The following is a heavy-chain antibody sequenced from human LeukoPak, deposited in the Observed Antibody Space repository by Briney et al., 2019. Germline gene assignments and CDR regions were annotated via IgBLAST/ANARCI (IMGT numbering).Heavy chain of an antibody. Sequence: GGSLRLSCAASGFTFDRHTMHWVHQPPGKGPEWVSLIGWDGTNIDYADSVKGRFTISRDNSKNFVYLQMHSLRTEDTALYYCTKDMEWGMDVWGQGTTVIVSS. CDR2: IGWDGTNI. D-gene: IGHD3-3*01. CDR3: TKDMEWGMDV. J-gene: IGHJ6*02. CDR1: GFTFDRHT. V-gene: IGHV3-43*01.